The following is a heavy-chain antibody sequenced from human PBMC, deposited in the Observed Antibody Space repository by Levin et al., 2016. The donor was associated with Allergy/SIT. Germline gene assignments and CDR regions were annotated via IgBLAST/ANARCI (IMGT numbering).Heavy chain of an antibody. V-gene: IGHV2-26*01. CDR3: ARIMGYSSSWSLAWFDP. J-gene: IGHJ5*02. CDR2: IFSNDEK. Sequence: WIRQPPGKALEWLAHIFSNDEKSYSTSLKSRLTISKDTSKSQVVLTMTNMDPVDTATYYCARIMGYSSSWSLAWFDPWGQGTLVTVSS. D-gene: IGHD6-13*01.